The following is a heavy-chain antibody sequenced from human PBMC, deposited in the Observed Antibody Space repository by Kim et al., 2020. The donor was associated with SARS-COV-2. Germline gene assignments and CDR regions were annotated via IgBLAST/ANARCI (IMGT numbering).Heavy chain of an antibody. D-gene: IGHD5-12*01. CDR1: GFTFSSYE. CDR2: ISSSGSTI. Sequence: GGSLRLSCAASGFTFSSYEMNWVRQAPGKGLEWVSYISSSGSTIYYADSVKGRFTISRDNAKNSLYLQMNSLRAEDTAVYYCARDGSIWDSGDRDYYYYYGMDVWGQGTTVTVSS. V-gene: IGHV3-48*03. CDR3: ARDGSIWDSGDRDYYYYYGMDV. J-gene: IGHJ6*02.